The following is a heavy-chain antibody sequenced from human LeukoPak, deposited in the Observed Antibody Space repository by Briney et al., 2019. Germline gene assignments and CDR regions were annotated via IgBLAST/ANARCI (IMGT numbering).Heavy chain of an antibody. D-gene: IGHD3-10*01. CDR2: IWYDGSNK. CDR1: GFTLSSYG. J-gene: IGHJ4*02. Sequence: GGSLRLSCAASGFTLSSYGMHWVRQAPGKGLEWVAVIWYDGSNKYYADSVQGRLTISRDNSKNTLYLQMNSLRAEDTAVYYCARDLYYYGSGSYSSIDYWGQGTLVTVSS. CDR3: ARDLYYYGSGSYSSIDY. V-gene: IGHV3-33*01.